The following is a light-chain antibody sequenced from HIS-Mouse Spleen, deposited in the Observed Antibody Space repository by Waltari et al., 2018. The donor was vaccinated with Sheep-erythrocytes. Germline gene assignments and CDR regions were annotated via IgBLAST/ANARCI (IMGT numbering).Light chain of an antibody. J-gene: IGLJ3*02. CDR2: YDA. CDR3: AAWDDSLNGPV. V-gene: IGLV1-36*01. Sequence: QSVLTQPPSVSEAPRQRVTISCSGSSSNIGNNAVNWYQQLPGKAPKLLIYYDARLPAGVSDRFSGSKSGTSASLAISGLQSEDEADYYCAAWDDSLNGPVFGGGTKLTVL. CDR1: SSNIGNNA.